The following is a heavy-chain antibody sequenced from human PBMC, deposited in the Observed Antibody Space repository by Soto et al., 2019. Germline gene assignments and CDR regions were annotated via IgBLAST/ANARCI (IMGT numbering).Heavy chain of an antibody. Sequence: PGGSLRLSCAASGFTFSSYAMIWVRQAPGKGLEWVSAISGSGGSTYYADSVKGRFTISRDNSKNTLYLQMNSLRAEDTAVYYCAKYGDRTYYYYYYGMDVWGQGTTVTVSS. CDR3: AKYGDRTYYYYYYGMDV. V-gene: IGHV3-23*01. D-gene: IGHD4-17*01. CDR2: ISGSGGST. J-gene: IGHJ6*02. CDR1: GFTFSSYA.